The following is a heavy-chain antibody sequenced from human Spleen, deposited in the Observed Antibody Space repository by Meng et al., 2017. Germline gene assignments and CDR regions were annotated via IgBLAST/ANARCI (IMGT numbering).Heavy chain of an antibody. Sequence: QVQLQQWGAGLLKRSETLSLTCAVYGGSFSDYYWTWTRQPPGKGLEWIGEINHTGDTNYNPSLKSRVAISVDTSKNQFSLKLTSVTAAETAVYYCARGGIFGVANWFDPWGQGTLVTVSS. CDR2: INHTGDT. D-gene: IGHD3-3*01. CDR1: GGSFSDYY. CDR3: ARGGIFGVANWFDP. V-gene: IGHV4-34*01. J-gene: IGHJ5*02.